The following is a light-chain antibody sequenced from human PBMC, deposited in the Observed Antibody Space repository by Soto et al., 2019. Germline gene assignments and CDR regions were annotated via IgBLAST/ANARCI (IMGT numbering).Light chain of an antibody. J-gene: IGLJ1*01. CDR1: SSDVGGYNY. CDR2: EVG. CDR3: SSFTSSGTRV. Sequence: QSALTQPASVSGSPGQSITISCTGTSSDVGGYNYVSWYQQHPGKAPKVMIYEVGNRPSGVSNRFSASKSGNTASLTISGLQVEDEADYYCSSFTSSGTRVFGTGTKLTVL. V-gene: IGLV2-14*01.